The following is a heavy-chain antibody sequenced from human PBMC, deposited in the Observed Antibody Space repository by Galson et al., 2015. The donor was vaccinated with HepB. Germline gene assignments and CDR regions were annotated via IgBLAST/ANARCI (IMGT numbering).Heavy chain of an antibody. J-gene: IGHJ6*02. Sequence: SVKVSCKASGGTFSTNSISWVRQAPGQGLEWMGGFIPIFGMANYAQIFQGRVTITADKSTSTAYMELRRLRSEDTAIYFCASAEEGTLRNYYYYDMDVWGQGTTVTVSS. CDR3: ASAEEGTLRNYYYYDMDV. D-gene: IGHD1-14*01. CDR1: GGTFSTNS. V-gene: IGHV1-69*10. CDR2: FIPIFGMA.